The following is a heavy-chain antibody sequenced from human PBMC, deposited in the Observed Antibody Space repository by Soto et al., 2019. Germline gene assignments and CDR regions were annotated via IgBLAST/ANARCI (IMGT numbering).Heavy chain of an antibody. V-gene: IGHV4-59*08. CDR2: VHNSGST. CDR3: ARRYHYYYGMDV. CDR1: GGSISSYY. Sequence: QVRLQESGPGLVKPSETLSLTCTVSGGSISSYYWTWIRQPPGKGLEWIGYVHNSGSTNYNPSLKSRXXIXVXXSKNQFSLKLSSVTAADTALYYCARRYHYYYGMDVWGQGTTVTVSS. J-gene: IGHJ6*02.